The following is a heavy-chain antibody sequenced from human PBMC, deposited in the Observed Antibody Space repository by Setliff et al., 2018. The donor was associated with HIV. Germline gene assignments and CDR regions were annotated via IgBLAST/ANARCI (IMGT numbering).Heavy chain of an antibody. CDR1: GLTFGDLW. D-gene: IGHD6-19*01. CDR3: ARVREGYESSGFYVYYYYYMDL. CDR2: IKKDGSEE. Sequence: GGSLRLSCAASGLTFGDLWMGWVRLAPGKGLEWVANIKKDGSEESYVDSVRGRFTVSSDNAKMSIYLQRNSLRVEETAVYYCARVREGYESSGFYVYYYYYMDLWGKGTTVTVSS. J-gene: IGHJ6*03. V-gene: IGHV3-7*01.